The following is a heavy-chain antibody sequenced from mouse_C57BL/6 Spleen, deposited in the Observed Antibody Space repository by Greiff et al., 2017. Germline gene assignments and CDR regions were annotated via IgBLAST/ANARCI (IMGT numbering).Heavy chain of an antibody. CDR1: GYTFTDHT. Sequence: QVQLQQSDAELVKPGASVKISCKVSGYTFTDHTIHWMKQRPEQGLEWIGYIYPRDGSTKYNEKFKGKATLTADKSSSTAYMQLNSLTSEDSAVYFCVRYGYDYDAYYAMDYGGQGTSVTVSS. CDR3: VRYGYDYDAYYAMDY. J-gene: IGHJ4*01. CDR2: IYPRDGST. V-gene: IGHV1-78*01. D-gene: IGHD2-4*01.